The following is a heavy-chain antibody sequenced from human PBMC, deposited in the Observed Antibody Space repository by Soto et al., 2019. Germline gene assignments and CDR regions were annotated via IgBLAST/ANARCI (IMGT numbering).Heavy chain of an antibody. CDR1: GGSFSGYY. CDR3: ARIQLWTPYYYYYMDV. V-gene: IGHV4-34*01. J-gene: IGHJ6*03. CDR2: INHSGST. Sequence: PSETLSLTCAVYGGSFSGYYWSWIRQPPGKGLEWIGEINHSGSTNYNPSLKSRVTISVDTSKNQFSLKLSSVTAADTAVYYCARIQLWTPYYYYYMDVWGKGTTVTVSS. D-gene: IGHD5-18*01.